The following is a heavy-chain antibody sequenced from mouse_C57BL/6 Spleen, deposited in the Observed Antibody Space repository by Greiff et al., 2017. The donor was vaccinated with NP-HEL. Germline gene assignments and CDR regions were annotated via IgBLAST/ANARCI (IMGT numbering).Heavy chain of an antibody. J-gene: IGHJ3*01. CDR1: GYAFSSYW. D-gene: IGHD1-1*01. Sequence: VQLVESGAELVKPGASVKISCKASGYAFSSYWMNWVKQRPGKGLEWIGQIYPGDGDTNYNGKFKGKATLTADKSSSTAYMQLSSLTSEDSAVYFCARGYGSSPAWFAYWGQGTLVTVSA. CDR2: IYPGDGDT. V-gene: IGHV1-80*01. CDR3: ARGYGSSPAWFAY.